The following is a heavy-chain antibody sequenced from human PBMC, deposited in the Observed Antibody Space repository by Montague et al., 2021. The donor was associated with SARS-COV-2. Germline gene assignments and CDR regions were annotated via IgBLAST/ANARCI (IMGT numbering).Heavy chain of an antibody. J-gene: IGHJ3*02. CDR3: ARFPTSYYYDSKAAPATPDVFDI. CDR1: GGSISSSSYY. V-gene: IGHV4-39*01. Sequence: SETLSLTCTVSGGSISSSSYYWGWIRQPPGKGLEWSGSIYYSGSTYYNPSLKSRVTISVDTSKNQFSLKLSSVTAADTAVYYCARFPTSYYYDSKAAPATPDVFDIWGQGKMVTVSS. CDR2: IYYSGST. D-gene: IGHD3-22*01.